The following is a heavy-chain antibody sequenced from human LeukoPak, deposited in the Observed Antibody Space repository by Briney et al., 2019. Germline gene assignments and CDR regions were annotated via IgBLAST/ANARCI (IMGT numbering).Heavy chain of an antibody. CDR3: TKAHRGIDSTSHYVYFDL. D-gene: IGHD6-13*01. V-gene: IGHV3-23*01. Sequence: PGGSLRLSCAASGFTFSSFAMTWVRQAPGNGLEWVSTICGSGGATYYADSVKGRFTISRDGSMNTVYLQMNSLRAEDTDVYHYTKAHRGIDSTSHYVYFDLWGLGTLLTVSS. CDR1: GFTFSSFA. J-gene: IGHJ4*02. CDR2: ICGSGGAT.